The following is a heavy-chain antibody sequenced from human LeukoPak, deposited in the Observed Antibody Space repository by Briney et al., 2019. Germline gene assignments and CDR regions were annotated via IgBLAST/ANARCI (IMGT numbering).Heavy chain of an antibody. CDR3: ARETNGGTYYNAFDI. J-gene: IGHJ3*02. CDR2: ITSSGITI. CDR1: GFTFSSYE. V-gene: IGHV3-48*03. D-gene: IGHD1-26*01. Sequence: GGSLRLSCAASGFTFSSYEMNWVRQAPGKGLEWVSYITSSGITIYYADSVKGRFTISRDNAKNSLYLQMNSLRAEDTAVYYCARETNGGTYYNAFDIWGQGTMVTVSS.